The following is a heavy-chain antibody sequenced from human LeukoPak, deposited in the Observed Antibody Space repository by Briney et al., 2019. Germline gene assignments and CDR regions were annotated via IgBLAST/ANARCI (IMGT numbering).Heavy chain of an antibody. CDR3: ARHQQLWFDAFDI. D-gene: IGHD5-18*01. Sequence: SETLSLTCTVSGGSISSSSYYWGWIRQPPGKGLEWIGSIYYSGSTYYNPSLKSRVTISVDTSKNQFSLKLSSVTAADTAVYYCARHQQLWFDAFDIWGQGTMVTVSS. V-gene: IGHV4-39*01. CDR2: IYYSGST. J-gene: IGHJ3*02. CDR1: GGSISSSSYY.